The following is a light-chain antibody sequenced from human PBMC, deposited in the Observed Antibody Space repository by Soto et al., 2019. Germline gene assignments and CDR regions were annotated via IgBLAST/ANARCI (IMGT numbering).Light chain of an antibody. V-gene: IGLV2-14*01. CDR2: EVN. Sequence: QSVLTQPASVSWSPGQSIAISCTGTKSDVGAYNFVSWYQQYPGKAPKLIIHEVNNRPSGVSDRFSGSKSGNTASLTISGLQADDEADYYCSSFTTYNTRVFGTGTKVTVL. CDR1: KSDVGAYNF. CDR3: SSFTTYNTRV. J-gene: IGLJ1*01.